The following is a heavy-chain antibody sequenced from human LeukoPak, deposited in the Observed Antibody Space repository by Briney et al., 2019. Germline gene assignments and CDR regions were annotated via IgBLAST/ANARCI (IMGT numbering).Heavy chain of an antibody. J-gene: IGHJ4*02. V-gene: IGHV4-39*07. CDR1: GGSISSSSYY. CDR3: ARTARYGTFDY. CDR2: IYYSGST. Sequence: SETLSLTCTVSGGSISSSSYYWGWIRQPPGKGLEWIGSIYYSGSTYYNPSLKSRVTISVDTSKNQFSLKLSSVTAADTAVYYCARTARYGTFDYWGQGTLVTVSS. D-gene: IGHD3-9*01.